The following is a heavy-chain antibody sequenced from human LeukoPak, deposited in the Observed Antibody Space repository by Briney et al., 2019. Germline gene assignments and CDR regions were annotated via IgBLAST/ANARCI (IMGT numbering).Heavy chain of an antibody. CDR1: GFTFSNYA. V-gene: IGHV3-23*01. D-gene: IGHD6-6*01. J-gene: IGHJ4*02. CDR3: AKDIGSSSLFDY. Sequence: GGSLRLSCAASGFTFSNYAMSWVRQAPGKGLEWVSVISAGADRTSSAESVKGRFTIYRDNSKNNVFLQMNSLRADDTAVYYCAKDIGSSSLFDYWGQGTLVTVSS. CDR2: ISAGADRT.